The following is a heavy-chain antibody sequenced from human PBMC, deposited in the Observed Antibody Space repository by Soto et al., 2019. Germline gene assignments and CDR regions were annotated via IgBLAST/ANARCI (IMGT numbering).Heavy chain of an antibody. J-gene: IGHJ6*02. CDR2: IYNSGST. V-gene: IGHV4-59*01. Sequence: SETLSLTCTVSGGSISSYYWSWIRQSPGKGLEWIGYIYNSGSTNYNPSLKSRVTISIDTSKNQFSLKLSSVTAADTAVYYCARFDCSGGSCYSYYYGFDVWGQGTTVTVSS. CDR1: GGSISSYY. CDR3: ARFDCSGGSCYSYYYGFDV. D-gene: IGHD2-15*01.